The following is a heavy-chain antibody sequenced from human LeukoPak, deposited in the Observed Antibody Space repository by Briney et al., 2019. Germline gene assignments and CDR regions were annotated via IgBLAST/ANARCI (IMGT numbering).Heavy chain of an antibody. CDR3: ARDRPGYYDSNGYRTDAFDI. D-gene: IGHD3-22*01. J-gene: IGHJ3*02. Sequence: PSETLSLTCSVSGYSIRSGYQWGWIRQPPGKGLEWMGSINYSGSTYDNPSLKSRVTISVDTSKKQFSLKLNSVTAADTAVYYCARDRPGYYDSNGYRTDAFDIWGQGTMVTVSS. CDR1: GYSIRSGYQ. V-gene: IGHV4-38-2*02. CDR2: INYSGST.